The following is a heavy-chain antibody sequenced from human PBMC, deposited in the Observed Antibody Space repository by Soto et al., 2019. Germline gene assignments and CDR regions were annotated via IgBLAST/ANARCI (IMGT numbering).Heavy chain of an antibody. V-gene: IGHV3-48*01. CDR3: AKAWSAFRSGDLDAFDI. D-gene: IGHD1-26*01. CDR1: GFTFSNYG. Sequence: GGSLRLSCEASGFTFSNYGINWVRQAPGKGLEWVSHISSSSSTIYYAESVKGRFSISRDNSKNTLYLQMNSLRAEDTAVYYCAKAWSAFRSGDLDAFDIWGQGTMVTVS. J-gene: IGHJ3*02. CDR2: ISSSSSTI.